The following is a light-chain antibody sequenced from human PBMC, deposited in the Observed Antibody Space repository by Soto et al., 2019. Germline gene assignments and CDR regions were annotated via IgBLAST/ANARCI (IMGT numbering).Light chain of an antibody. J-gene: IGLJ1*01. CDR3: SSYTSSSTYV. CDR1: SSDVGNYNF. Sequence: SALTQPASGNRFHRHSITISRKRTSSDVGNYNFVSWYKQHPGRAPILIIYRVTDRTSGVSNRFSGSKSANTASLTISGLRAEDEADYYCSSYTSSSTYVFGTGTKVTV. CDR2: RVT. V-gene: IGLV2-14*03.